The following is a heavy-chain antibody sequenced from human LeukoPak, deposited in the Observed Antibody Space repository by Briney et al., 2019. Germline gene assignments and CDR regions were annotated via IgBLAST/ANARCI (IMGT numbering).Heavy chain of an antibody. CDR1: GFTFSNYW. D-gene: IGHD3-22*01. CDR2: INSDGSST. Sequence: GGSLRLSCVASGFTFSNYWMHWVRQAPGKGLVWVSRINSDGSSTSYADSVKGRFTISRDNAKNTLYLQMNSLRAEDTAVYYCARVGDSSGYYGYYYYYYGMDVWGQGTTVTVSS. J-gene: IGHJ6*02. V-gene: IGHV3-74*01. CDR3: ARVGDSSGYYGYYYYYYGMDV.